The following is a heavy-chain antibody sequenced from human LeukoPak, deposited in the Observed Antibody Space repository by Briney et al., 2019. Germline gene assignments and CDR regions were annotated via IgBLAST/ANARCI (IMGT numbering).Heavy chain of an antibody. Sequence: ASVKVSCKASGYTFSSNYMHWVRQAPGQGLEWLVAIHPSGGSTSYAQKFQGRVTMTKDTSMSTAYMELSSLRSEDTAIYYCARLGMDAAMITNFFDYWGQGTLITVSS. V-gene: IGHV1-46*01. J-gene: IGHJ4*02. D-gene: IGHD5-18*01. CDR1: GYTFSSNY. CDR3: ARLGMDAAMITNFFDY. CDR2: IHPSGGST.